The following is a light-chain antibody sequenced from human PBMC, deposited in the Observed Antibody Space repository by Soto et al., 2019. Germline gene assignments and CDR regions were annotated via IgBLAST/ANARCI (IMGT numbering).Light chain of an antibody. V-gene: IGKV3-15*01. CDR2: GAS. J-gene: IGKJ2*01. CDR3: QQYNIRLGDT. CDR1: QSVTSN. Sequence: EIVMTQSPATLSVSPGERATLSCRASQSVTSNLAWYQQKPGQAPRHLIYGASTRATGIPARFSGSGSGTEFTLTISSLQSEDFAVYYCQQYNIRLGDTFGQGTKLEIK.